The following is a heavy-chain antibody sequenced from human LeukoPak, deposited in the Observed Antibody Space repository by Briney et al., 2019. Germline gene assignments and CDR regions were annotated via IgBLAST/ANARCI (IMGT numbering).Heavy chain of an antibody. CDR1: GFTFSSYA. D-gene: IGHD3-10*01. V-gene: IGHV3-23*01. Sequence: PGGSLRLSCAASGFTFSSYAMSWVRQAPGEGLEWVSAISGSGGSTYYADSVKGRFTISRDNSKNTLYLQVNSLRAEDTAVYYCAKRVGPGRAFDTWGQGTMVTVSS. CDR2: ISGSGGST. J-gene: IGHJ3*02. CDR3: AKRVGPGRAFDT.